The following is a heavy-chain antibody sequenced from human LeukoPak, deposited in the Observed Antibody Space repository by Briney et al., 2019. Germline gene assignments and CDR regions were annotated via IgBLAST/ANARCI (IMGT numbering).Heavy chain of an antibody. CDR3: ARDLGSSGWSATFTY. Sequence: QPGGSLRLSCAASGFTFSSYAMHWVRQAPGKGLEWVAVISYDGSNKYYADSVKGRFTISRDNSKNTLYLQMNSLRAEDTAVYYCARDLGSSGWSATFTYWGQGTLVTVSS. J-gene: IGHJ4*02. D-gene: IGHD6-19*01. V-gene: IGHV3-30-3*01. CDR1: GFTFSSYA. CDR2: ISYDGSNK.